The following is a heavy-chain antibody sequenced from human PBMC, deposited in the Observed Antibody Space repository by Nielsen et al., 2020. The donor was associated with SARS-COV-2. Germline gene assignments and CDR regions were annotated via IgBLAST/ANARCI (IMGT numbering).Heavy chain of an antibody. CDR2: ISSSSSYI. V-gene: IGHV3-21*04. CDR1: GFTFSSYS. CDR3: AKDRGGVVAATCFDY. J-gene: IGHJ4*02. Sequence: GESLKISCAASGFTFSSYSMNWVRQAPGKGLEWVSSISSSSSYIYYADSVKGRFTISRDNAKNSLYLQMNSLRAEDTAVYYCAKDRGGVVAATCFDYWGQGTLVTVSS. D-gene: IGHD2-15*01.